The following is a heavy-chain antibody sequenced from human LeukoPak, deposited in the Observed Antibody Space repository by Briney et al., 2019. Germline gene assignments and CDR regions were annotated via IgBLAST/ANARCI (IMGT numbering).Heavy chain of an antibody. V-gene: IGHV3-30*03. CDR3: ARVPYCTTSCYAFDY. CDR2: ISYDGSNK. D-gene: IGHD2-2*01. J-gene: IGHJ4*02. CDR1: GFTFSSYG. Sequence: GRSLRLSCAASGFTFSSYGMHWVRQAPGKGLEWVAVISYDGSNKYYADSVKGRFTISRDNSKNTLYLQMNSLRAEDTAVYYCARVPYCTTSCYAFDYWGQGTLVTVSS.